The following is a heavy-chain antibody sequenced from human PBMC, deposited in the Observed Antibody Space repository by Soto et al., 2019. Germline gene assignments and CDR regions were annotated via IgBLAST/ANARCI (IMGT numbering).Heavy chain of an antibody. CDR2: ISSDGKNK. V-gene: IGHV3-30*04. Sequence: QAQLVESGGGVVHPGRSLRLTCAVSGITFSSYAMHWVRQAPGEGLEWVAVISSDGKNKAYADSVKGRFTISRDSSKNTLHLQMDSLRPADTAVYFCATERGVGVAEFWTHFDNWGQGTLVTVSS. CDR1: GITFSSYA. D-gene: IGHD3-10*01. J-gene: IGHJ4*02. CDR3: ATERGVGVAEFWTHFDN.